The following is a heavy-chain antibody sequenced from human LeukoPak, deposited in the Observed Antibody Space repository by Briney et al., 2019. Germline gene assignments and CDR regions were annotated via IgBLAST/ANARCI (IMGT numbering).Heavy chain of an antibody. CDR3: AKLPDDRYSGYDVGYYFDY. CDR2: ISGSGGST. J-gene: IGHJ4*02. Sequence: PGGSLRLSLAASGFTFSGYAITWVGQTPGKGREGVSAISGSGGSTYSADSVKGRFTISRDNSKNTLYLQMNSLRAEDTAVYYCAKLPDDRYSGYDVGYYFDYWGQGTLVTVSS. V-gene: IGHV3-23*01. D-gene: IGHD5-12*01. CDR1: GFTFSGYA.